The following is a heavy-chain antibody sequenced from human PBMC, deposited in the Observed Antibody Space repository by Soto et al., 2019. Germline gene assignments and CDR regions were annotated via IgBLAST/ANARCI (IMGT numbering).Heavy chain of an antibody. CDR3: AHGEDIVVVPAATPSRYYYYGMDV. D-gene: IGHD2-2*01. Sequence: SVKVSCKASGGTFSSYAISWVRQAPGQGLEWMGGIIPIFGTANYAQKFQGRVTITADESTSTAYMELSSLRSEDTAVYYCAHGEDIVVVPAATPSRYYYYGMDVWGQGXTVTVSS. V-gene: IGHV1-69*13. J-gene: IGHJ6*02. CDR1: GGTFSSYA. CDR2: IIPIFGTA.